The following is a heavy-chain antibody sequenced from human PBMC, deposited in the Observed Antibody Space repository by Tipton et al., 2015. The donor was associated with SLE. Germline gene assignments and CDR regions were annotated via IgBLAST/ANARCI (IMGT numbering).Heavy chain of an antibody. Sequence: LSCTVSGGSISSNNYYWGWIRQPPGKGLEWIGRVSSTGYTYYNPSLKSRVTISVDTSKNHFSLTLSSVTAADTAVYYCATVGKYEVVSYYYYMDVWGKGATITVCS. CDR2: VSSTGYT. CDR1: GGSISSNNYY. J-gene: IGHJ6*03. V-gene: IGHV4-39*07. CDR3: ATVGKYEVVSYYYYMDV. D-gene: IGHD2-2*01.